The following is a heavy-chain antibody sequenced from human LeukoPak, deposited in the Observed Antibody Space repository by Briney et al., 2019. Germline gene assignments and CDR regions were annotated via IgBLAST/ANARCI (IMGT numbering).Heavy chain of an antibody. CDR2: ISGSGGST. J-gene: IGHJ4*02. CDR3: AKGITLAAAGTFYY. V-gene: IGHV3-23*01. CDR1: GFSFSSYA. D-gene: IGHD6-13*01. Sequence: GGSLSLSCAASGFSFSSYAMSWVRQAPGKGLEWVSAISGSGGSTYYADSVKGRFTISRDNSKNTLYLQMNSLRAEDTAVYYCAKGITLAAAGTFYYWGQGTLVTVSS.